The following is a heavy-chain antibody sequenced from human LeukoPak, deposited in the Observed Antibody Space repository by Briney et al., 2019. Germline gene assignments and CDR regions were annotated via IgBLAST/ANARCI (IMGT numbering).Heavy chain of an antibody. CDR2: IGTAGET. D-gene: IGHD6-13*01. Sequence: GGSLRLSCAASGFTFSSYDMHWVRQATGKGLEWVSAIGTAGETYYPASVKGRFTISRENAKNSLYLQMNSLRAEDTAVYYCARGRGQQQRGNWFDPWGQGTLVTVSS. J-gene: IGHJ5*02. CDR1: GFTFSSYD. CDR3: ARGRGQQQRGNWFDP. V-gene: IGHV3-13*01.